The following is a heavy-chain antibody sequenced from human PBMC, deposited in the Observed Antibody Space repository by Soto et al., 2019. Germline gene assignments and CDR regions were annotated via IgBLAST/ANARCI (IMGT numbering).Heavy chain of an antibody. Sequence: EASVKISCKASGGTFSSYAISWVRQAPGQGLEWMGGIIPIFGTANYAQKFQGRVTITADKSTSTAYMELSSLRSEDTAVYYCAREGGYDLLDRSPLTWGQGTLVTVSS. V-gene: IGHV1-69*06. CDR1: GGTFSSYA. CDR2: IIPIFGTA. D-gene: IGHD5-12*01. J-gene: IGHJ5*02. CDR3: AREGGYDLLDRSPLT.